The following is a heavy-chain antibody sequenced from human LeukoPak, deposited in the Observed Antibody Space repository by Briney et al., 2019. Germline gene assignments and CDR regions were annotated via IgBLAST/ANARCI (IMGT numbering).Heavy chain of an antibody. CDR1: GFTFDNYA. Sequence: GGSLRLSCAASGFTFDNYAMTWVRQAPGKGLEWVSSIHDSGGSTYYADSVKGRFTISGDQSKNTLYLQMNSLRAEDTAVYYCARVWANYYGSGSYERYFDYWGQGTLVTVSS. J-gene: IGHJ4*02. V-gene: IGHV3-23*01. CDR3: ARVWANYYGSGSYERYFDY. CDR2: IHDSGGST. D-gene: IGHD3-10*01.